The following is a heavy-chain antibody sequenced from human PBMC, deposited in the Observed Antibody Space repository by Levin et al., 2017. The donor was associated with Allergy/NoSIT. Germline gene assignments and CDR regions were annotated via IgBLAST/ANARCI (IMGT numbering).Heavy chain of an antibody. V-gene: IGHV3-33*01. D-gene: IGHD1-26*01. CDR1: GFTFSSYG. CDR3: ARDVMEGGSYWGRRWTYYYYYGMDV. Sequence: GGSLRLSCAASGFTFSSYGMHWVRQAPGKGLEWVAVIWYDGSNKYYADSVKGRFTISRDNSKNTLYLQMNSLRAEDTAVYYCARDVMEGGSYWGRRWTYYYYYGMDVWGQGTTVTVSS. CDR2: IWYDGSNK. J-gene: IGHJ6*02.